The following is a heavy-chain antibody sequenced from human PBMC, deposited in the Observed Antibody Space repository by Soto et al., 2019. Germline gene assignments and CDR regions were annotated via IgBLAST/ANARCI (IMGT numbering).Heavy chain of an antibody. CDR2: IYYSGST. D-gene: IGHD2-21*01. Sequence: PSETLSLTCTVSGGSISSGCYYWSWIRQHPGKGLEWIGYIYYSGSTYYNPSLKSRVTISVDTSKNQFSLKLSSVTAADTAVYYCASPGARAYCGGDCFEGHAFDIWGQGTMVTVSS. V-gene: IGHV4-31*03. J-gene: IGHJ3*02. CDR1: GGSISSGCYY. CDR3: ASPGARAYCGGDCFEGHAFDI.